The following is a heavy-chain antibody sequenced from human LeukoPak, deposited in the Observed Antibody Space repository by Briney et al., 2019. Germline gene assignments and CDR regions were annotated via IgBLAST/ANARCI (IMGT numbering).Heavy chain of an antibody. Sequence: SGGSLRLSCAASGFTFSNYAMSWVRQAPGKGLEWVSGISGTSGTINYAAPVKGRFTISRDNSKNTPYLQMNSLRVDDMAVYYCAKRLGDPRAFDYWGQGTLVAVSS. V-gene: IGHV3-23*01. J-gene: IGHJ4*02. D-gene: IGHD2-21*02. CDR2: ISGTSGTI. CDR3: AKRLGDPRAFDY. CDR1: GFTFSNYA.